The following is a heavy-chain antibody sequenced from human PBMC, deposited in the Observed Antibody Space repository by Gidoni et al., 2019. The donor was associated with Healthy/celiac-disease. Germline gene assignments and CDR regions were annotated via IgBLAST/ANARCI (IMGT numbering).Heavy chain of an antibody. CDR1: GYTFTSYA. V-gene: IGHV1-3*01. CDR2: INAGNGNT. Sequence: QVQLVQSGAEVKKPGASVKVSCKASGYTFTSYAMHWVRQAPGKRLEWMGWINAGNGNTKYSQKFQGRVTITRDTSASTAYMELSSLRSEDTAVYYCARAQAITMLMGDAFDIWGQGTMVTVSS. CDR3: ARAQAITMLMGDAFDI. J-gene: IGHJ3*02. D-gene: IGHD3-10*01.